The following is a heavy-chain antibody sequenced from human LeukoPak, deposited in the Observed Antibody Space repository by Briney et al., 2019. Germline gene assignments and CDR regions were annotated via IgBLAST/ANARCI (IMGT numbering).Heavy chain of an antibody. CDR3: AREGYDSSGLVY. Sequence: SETLSLTFAVYGGTFSGYYWRWIRPPPGKGLEWIGDINHSGSTNYNPSLKSRVTISVDTSKNQFSLKLSSVTAADTAVYYCAREGYDSSGLVYWGQGTLVTVSS. D-gene: IGHD3-22*01. CDR2: INHSGST. V-gene: IGHV4-34*01. CDR1: GGTFSGYY. J-gene: IGHJ4*02.